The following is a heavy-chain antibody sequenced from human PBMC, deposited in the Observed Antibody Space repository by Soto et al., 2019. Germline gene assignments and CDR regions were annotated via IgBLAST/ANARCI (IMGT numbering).Heavy chain of an antibody. Sequence: VGSLRLTCAASGFMFSTTDMSWVRQAPGKGLEWVTTIEGSGTITYYADSVRGRFTISRDNSKNTVYLQMDSLTADDTAVYYCVKNSGWFNSWGQGTPVTVSS. D-gene: IGHD3-10*01. CDR3: VKNSGWFNS. J-gene: IGHJ5*01. V-gene: IGHV3-23*01. CDR2: IEGSGTIT. CDR1: GFMFSTTD.